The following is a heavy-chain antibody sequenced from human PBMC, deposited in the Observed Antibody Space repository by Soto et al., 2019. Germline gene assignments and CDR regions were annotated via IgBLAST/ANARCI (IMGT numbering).Heavy chain of an antibody. CDR1: GFTLSSYA. J-gene: IGHJ5*02. V-gene: IGHV3-13*04. CDR2: IATAGDT. Sequence: EVQLVESGGGLVQPGGSLRLSCAASGFTLSSYAMHWVRQLTGKGLEGVSTIATAGDTFYFGSLKGRFTISREDATNSFFLKKESLRAEDTAIDYCVRTRGNRIAAAGAYWIDAWGQGTLVTVSS. D-gene: IGHD6-25*01. CDR3: VRTRGNRIAAAGAYWIDA.